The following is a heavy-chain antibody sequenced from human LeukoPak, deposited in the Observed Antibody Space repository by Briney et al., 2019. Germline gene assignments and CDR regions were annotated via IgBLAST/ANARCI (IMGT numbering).Heavy chain of an antibody. CDR3: ARGVTMVRGAAYFDY. CDR2: IYHSGST. D-gene: IGHD3-10*01. J-gene: IGHJ4*02. V-gene: IGHV4-38-2*01. CDR1: GYSISSGYY. Sequence: SETLSLTCAVPGYSISSGYYWGWIRPPPGKGLEWIGSIYHSGSTYYNPSLKSRVTISVDTSKNQFSLKLSSVTAADTAVYYCARGVTMVRGAAYFDYWGQGTPVTVSS.